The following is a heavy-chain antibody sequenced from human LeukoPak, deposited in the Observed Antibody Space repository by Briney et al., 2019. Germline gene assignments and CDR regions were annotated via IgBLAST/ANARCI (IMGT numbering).Heavy chain of an antibody. CDR2: ISSSGSTI. D-gene: IGHD3-22*01. V-gene: IGHV3-11*04. CDR3: ARDPGDYYDSSGYYFRDAFDI. CDR1: GFTFSDYY. J-gene: IGHJ3*02. Sequence: GGSLRLSCAASGFTFSDYYMSWVRQAPGKGLEWVSYISSSGSTIYYAESVKGRFTISRDNAKNSLYLQMNSLRADDTAVYYCARDPGDYYDSSGYYFRDAFDIWGQGTMVTVSS.